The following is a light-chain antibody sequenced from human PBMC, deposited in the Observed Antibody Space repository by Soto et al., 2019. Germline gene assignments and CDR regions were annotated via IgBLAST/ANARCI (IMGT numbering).Light chain of an antibody. V-gene: IGKV1-27*01. CDR3: QKYNSAPLT. J-gene: IGKJ4*01. CDR2: ATS. CDR1: QGIAPY. Sequence: DVQMTQSPSSLSAFVGDRVTITCRASQGIAPYLAWFQQKPGKVPKLLIYATSTLQSVVPSRLSGRGSGTDFTLTINSLQTEDVGTYYCQKYNSAPLTFGGGTKVEIK.